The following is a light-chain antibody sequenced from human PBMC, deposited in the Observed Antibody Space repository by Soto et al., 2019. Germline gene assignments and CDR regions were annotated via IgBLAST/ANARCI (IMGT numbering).Light chain of an antibody. CDR2: DVN. J-gene: IGLJ3*02. V-gene: IGLV2-11*01. Sequence: QSALTQPRSVSGSPGQSVTISCTGTSSDVGAYNYVSWYQQHPGKAPKLMISDVNKRPSGVPDRFSGSKSGNTASLTISGLQAEDEADYYCCSFAGSSTFWVFGGGTKLTVL. CDR3: CSFAGSSTFWV. CDR1: SSDVGAYNY.